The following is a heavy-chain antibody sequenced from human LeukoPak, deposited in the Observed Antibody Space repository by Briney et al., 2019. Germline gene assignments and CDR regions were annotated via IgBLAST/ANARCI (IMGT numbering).Heavy chain of an antibody. CDR2: ISGSGGST. CDR1: GFTFSSYG. CDR3: GRDVGP. Sequence: GGSLRLSCAASGFTFSSYGMSWVRQAPGKGLEWVSAISGSGGSTYYADSVKGRFTISRDSSKNTMYLQMNSLRVEDTAMYYCGRDVGPWGQGTLVTVSS. J-gene: IGHJ5*02. V-gene: IGHV3-23*01.